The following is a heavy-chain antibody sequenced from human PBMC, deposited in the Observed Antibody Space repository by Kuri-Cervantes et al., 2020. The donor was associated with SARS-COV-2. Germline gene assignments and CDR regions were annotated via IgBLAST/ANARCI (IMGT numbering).Heavy chain of an antibody. Sequence: GESLKISCAASGFTFFSYWMSWVRQAPGKGLEWVANIKQDGDENYYVDSVKGRFTISRDNAKNSLYLQMNSLRAEDTALYYCAKAMQWLVPWDAFDIWGQGTMVTVSS. CDR2: IKQDGDEN. CDR3: AKAMQWLVPWDAFDI. CDR1: GFTFFSYW. J-gene: IGHJ3*02. D-gene: IGHD6-19*01. V-gene: IGHV3-7*03.